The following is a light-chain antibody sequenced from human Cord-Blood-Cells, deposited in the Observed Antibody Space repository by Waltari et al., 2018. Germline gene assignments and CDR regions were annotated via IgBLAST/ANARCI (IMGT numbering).Light chain of an antibody. Sequence: QSALTQPASVSGSPVQPITISCTGTSSDVGSYNLVSWYQQHTCKAPQLMSYEGSKRPSGVSNRFSGYKSGNTASLTISGLQAEDEADYYCCSYAGSSTWVFGGGTKLTVL. CDR3: CSYAGSSTWV. CDR1: SSDVGSYNL. V-gene: IGLV2-23*01. CDR2: EGS. J-gene: IGLJ3*02.